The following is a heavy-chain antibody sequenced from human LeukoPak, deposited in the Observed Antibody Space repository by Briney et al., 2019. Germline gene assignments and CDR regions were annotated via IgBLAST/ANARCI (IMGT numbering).Heavy chain of an antibody. D-gene: IGHD2-2*01. V-gene: IGHV4-34*01. CDR1: GGSFSGYY. Sequence: PSETLSLTCAVYGGSFSGYYWSWIRQPPGKGLEWIGEINHSGSTNYNPSLKSRVTRSVDTSKNQCSLKLSSVTAADTAVYYCARGVAAATGYFDLWGRGTLVTVSS. CDR3: ARGVAAATGYFDL. CDR2: INHSGST. J-gene: IGHJ2*01.